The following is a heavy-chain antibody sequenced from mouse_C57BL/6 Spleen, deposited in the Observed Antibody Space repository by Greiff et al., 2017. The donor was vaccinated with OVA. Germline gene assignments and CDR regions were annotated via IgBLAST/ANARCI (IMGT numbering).Heavy chain of an antibody. Sequence: VQLQQSGAELLKPGASVKLSCKAPGYTFTGYWIEWVKQRPGHGLEWIGEILPGSGSTNYNEKFKGKATFTADTSSNTAYMQLSSLTTEDSAICYCARERGYDGYLAWFAYWGQGTLVTVSA. CDR2: ILPGSGST. V-gene: IGHV1-9*01. CDR1: GYTFTGYW. D-gene: IGHD2-3*01. J-gene: IGHJ3*01. CDR3: ARERGYDGYLAWFAY.